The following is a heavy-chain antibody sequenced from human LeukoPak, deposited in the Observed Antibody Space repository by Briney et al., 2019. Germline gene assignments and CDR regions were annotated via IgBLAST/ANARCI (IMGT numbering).Heavy chain of an antibody. D-gene: IGHD6-19*01. CDR3: ARDRGSSVWFDP. J-gene: IGHJ5*02. V-gene: IGHV1-2*02. Sequence: ASVKVSCKASGYTFTGYYMHWVRQAPGQGLEWMGWINPNSGGTNYAQKFQGRVTMTRDTSVSTAYMELSRLRSDDTAVYYCARDRGSSVWFDPWGQGTLVTVSS. CDR2: INPNSGGT. CDR1: GYTFTGYY.